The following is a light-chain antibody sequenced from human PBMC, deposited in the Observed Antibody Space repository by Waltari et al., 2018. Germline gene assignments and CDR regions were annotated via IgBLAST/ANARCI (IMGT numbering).Light chain of an antibody. CDR3: QQRSNWPYT. V-gene: IGKV3-11*01. J-gene: IGKJ2*01. CDR2: DAS. Sequence: EIVLTQSPATLSLSPGERATLSCRASQTVRTFLAWYQQKPGQAPRLLIFDASSRANGIPAKFRGSGSGTDFTLTVSNLEPEDFAVYYCQQRSNWPYTFGQGTRVDIK. CDR1: QTVRTF.